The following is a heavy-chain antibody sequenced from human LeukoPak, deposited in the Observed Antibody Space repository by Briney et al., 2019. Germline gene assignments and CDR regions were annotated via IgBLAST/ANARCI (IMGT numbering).Heavy chain of an antibody. CDR2: MRYDGKEE. CDR3: AREGGITMIVVPLRGSHFDY. V-gene: IGHV3-30*02. Sequence: GGSLRLSCTASGFSFRSYGMHWVRQTAGRGLEWLAFMRYDGKEEYYADAVKGRITISRDNSKNTLYLQMNSLRAEDTAVYYCAREGGITMIVVPLRGSHFDYWGQGTLVTVSS. J-gene: IGHJ4*02. D-gene: IGHD3-22*01. CDR1: GFSFRSYG.